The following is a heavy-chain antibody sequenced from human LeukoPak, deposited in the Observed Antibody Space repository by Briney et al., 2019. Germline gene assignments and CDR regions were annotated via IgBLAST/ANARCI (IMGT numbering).Heavy chain of an antibody. CDR2: INQDANER. CDR1: GLSFGNYW. CDR3: AAGDSFDY. D-gene: IGHD2-21*01. J-gene: IGHJ4*02. V-gene: IGHV3-7*01. Sequence: GGSLRLSCAVSGLSFGNYWMSWVRQAPGKGLEWVANINQDANERYYVDSVKGRYTISRDNAKNSLYLQLNSLRAEDMAVYYCAAGDSFDYWGQGALVTVSS.